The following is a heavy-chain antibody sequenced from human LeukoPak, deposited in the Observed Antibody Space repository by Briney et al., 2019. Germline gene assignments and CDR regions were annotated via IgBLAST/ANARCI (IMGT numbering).Heavy chain of an antibody. CDR2: IREDGSEK. CDR1: GFTFSRYW. V-gene: IGHV3-7*01. D-gene: IGHD3-3*01. Sequence: GGSLRLSCAASGFTFSRYWMSWVRQAPGKGLEWVANIREDGSEKYSVDSVKGRFTISGDNTKNSLFLEVNSLRAEDTAVYYCATGWSHHDYWGQGTLVTVSS. J-gene: IGHJ4*02. CDR3: ATGWSHHDY.